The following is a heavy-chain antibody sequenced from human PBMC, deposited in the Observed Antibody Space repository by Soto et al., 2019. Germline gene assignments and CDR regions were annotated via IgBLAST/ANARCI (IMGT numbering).Heavy chain of an antibody. CDR1: GFTFSSYA. CDR2: ISGSGGST. J-gene: IGHJ3*02. V-gene: IGHV3-23*01. CDR3: AKDRGDIVVVPAAISAFDI. Sequence: GGSLRLSCAASGFTFSSYAMSWVRQAPGNGLEWVSAISGSGGSTYYADSVKGRFTISRDNSKNTLYLQMNSLRAEDTAVYYCAKDRGDIVVVPAAISAFDIWGQGTMVTVSS. D-gene: IGHD2-2*02.